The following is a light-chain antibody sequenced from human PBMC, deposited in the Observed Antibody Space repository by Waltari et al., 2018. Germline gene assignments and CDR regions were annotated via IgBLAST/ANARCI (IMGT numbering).Light chain of an antibody. CDR2: WAS. Sequence: DIAMTQSPDSLAVSLGEMAPINCKSTRSVLYTDNNNNYLTWYQQKPGQPPKLLISWASTRESGVPDRFIGSGSGTDFTLTISSLQAEDVAVYYCHQHYTTPWTFGQGTQVEL. J-gene: IGKJ1*01. V-gene: IGKV4-1*01. CDR1: RSVLYTDNNNNY. CDR3: HQHYTTPWT.